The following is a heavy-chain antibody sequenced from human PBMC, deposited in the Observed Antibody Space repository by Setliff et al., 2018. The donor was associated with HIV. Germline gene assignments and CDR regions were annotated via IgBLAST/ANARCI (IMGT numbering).Heavy chain of an antibody. V-gene: IGHV4-34*01. J-gene: IGHJ4*02. Sequence: PSETLSLTCAVSGGLFTGYYWSWIRQPPGKGLEWIGEINHRGSTNHNPSLRSRVTISVDRSKNQFSLKLSSVTAADTAVYYCARGSCFNTGCPDSWGQGALVTVSS. CDR2: INHRGST. CDR3: ARGSCFNTGCPDS. CDR1: GGLFTGYY. D-gene: IGHD2-2*01.